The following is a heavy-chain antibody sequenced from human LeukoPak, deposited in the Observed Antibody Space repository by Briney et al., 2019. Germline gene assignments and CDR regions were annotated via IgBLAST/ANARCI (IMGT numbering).Heavy chain of an antibody. D-gene: IGHD6-19*01. V-gene: IGHV4-31*03. CDR1: GGSISSGGYY. Sequence: PSQTLSLTCTVSGGSISSGGYYWSWIRQHPGEGLEWIGYTYYSGSTYYNPSLKSRVTISVDTSKNQFSLKLSSVTAADTAVYYCARVGIAVAGSYYYYGMDVWGQGTTVTVSS. J-gene: IGHJ6*02. CDR3: ARVGIAVAGSYYYYGMDV. CDR2: TYYSGST.